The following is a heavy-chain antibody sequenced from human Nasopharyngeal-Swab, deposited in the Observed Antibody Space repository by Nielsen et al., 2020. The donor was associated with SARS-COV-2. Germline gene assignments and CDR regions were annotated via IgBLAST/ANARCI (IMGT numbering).Heavy chain of an antibody. D-gene: IGHD6-19*01. CDR2: IYYSGST. Sequence: SETLSLTCPVSGGSISSYYWSWIRQPPGKGLEWIGYIYYSGSTNYNPSLKSRVTISVDTSKNQFSLKLSSVTAADTAVYYCARDPNSSGGVDAFDIWGQGTMVTVSS. CDR3: ARDPNSSGGVDAFDI. V-gene: IGHV4-59*13. J-gene: IGHJ3*02. CDR1: GGSISSYY.